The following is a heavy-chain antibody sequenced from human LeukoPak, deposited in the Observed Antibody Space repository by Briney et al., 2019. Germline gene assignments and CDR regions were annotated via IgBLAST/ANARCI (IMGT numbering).Heavy chain of an antibody. CDR3: ARVHYHYDSSGPEWWFDP. CDR1: VGSFRGYY. J-gene: IGHJ5*02. Sequence: SETLSLTCAVYVGSFRGYYWSWIRRPPGKGLEWIGEINHSGSTNYNPSLKSRVTISVDTSKNQFSLKLSSVTAADTAVYYCARVHYHYDSSGPEWWFDPWGQGTLVTVSS. CDR2: INHSGST. V-gene: IGHV4-34*01. D-gene: IGHD3-22*01.